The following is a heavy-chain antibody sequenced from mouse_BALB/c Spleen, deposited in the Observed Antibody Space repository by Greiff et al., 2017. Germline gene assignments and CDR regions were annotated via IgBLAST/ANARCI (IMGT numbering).Heavy chain of an antibody. CDR2: IDPANGNT. V-gene: IGHV14-3*02. D-gene: IGHD1-1*01. Sequence: VQLQQSGAELVKPGASVKLSCTASGFNIKDTYMHWVKQRPEQGLEWIGRIDPANGNTKYDPKFQGKATITAATSSNTAYLQLSSLTSEDTAGYYCAREDYYGSSSDYWGQGTTLTVSS. CDR3: AREDYYGSSSDY. J-gene: IGHJ2*01. CDR1: GFNIKDTY.